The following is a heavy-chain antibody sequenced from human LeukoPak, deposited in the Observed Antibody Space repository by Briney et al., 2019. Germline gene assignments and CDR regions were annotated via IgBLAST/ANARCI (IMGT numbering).Heavy chain of an antibody. CDR1: GFIFRSYA. CDR2: ISGSGGST. J-gene: IGHJ4*02. D-gene: IGHD6-25*01. V-gene: IGHV3-23*01. CDR3: AKGKQRLAPVDY. Sequence: PGGSLRLFCAASGFIFRSYAMSWVRQAPGKGLEWVSAISGSGGSTHYADSVKCRFTISRDNYKNTLYLQMNSLRAEDTAVYYCAKGKQRLAPVDYWGQGTLVTVSS.